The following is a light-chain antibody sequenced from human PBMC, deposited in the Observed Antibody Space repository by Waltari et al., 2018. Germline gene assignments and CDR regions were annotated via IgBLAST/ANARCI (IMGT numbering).Light chain of an antibody. V-gene: IGKV3-20*01. Sequence: EIVLTQSPGTLSLSPGESATLPCRASQRISTTYLAWYQQKPGHTPRLLSYDASSRATGIPDRFRGSGSGTDFTLTVSRVEPEDFAVYYCQQYGHSPPYTFGQGTKLEIK. J-gene: IGKJ2*01. CDR1: QRISTTY. CDR2: DAS. CDR3: QQYGHSPPYT.